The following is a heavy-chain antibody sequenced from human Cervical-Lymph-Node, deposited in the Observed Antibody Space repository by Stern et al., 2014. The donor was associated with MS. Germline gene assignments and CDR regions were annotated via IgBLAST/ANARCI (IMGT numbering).Heavy chain of an antibody. CDR1: GYTLTSYG. CDR3: ARFHYDKVFDI. CDR2: ISAYNANT. V-gene: IGHV1-18*01. Sequence: VQLVQSGAEVKKTGASVKVSCKASGYTLTSYGFSWVRQAPGQGLEWMGWISAYNANTNSAQNFQDRVTMTTNTSTSTAYMELRNLRSDDTAIYYCARFHYDKVFDIWGQGTLVTVSS. J-gene: IGHJ3*02. D-gene: IGHD3-22*01.